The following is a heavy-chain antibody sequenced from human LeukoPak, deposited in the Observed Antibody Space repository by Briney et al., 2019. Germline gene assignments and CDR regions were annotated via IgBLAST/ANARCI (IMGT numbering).Heavy chain of an antibody. CDR2: IYYGGSI. CDR3: ASETYYYDTTSHYPTYFGS. CDR1: GGSISSGGSISSSSYY. J-gene: IGHJ4*02. D-gene: IGHD3-22*01. V-gene: IGHV4-39*07. Sequence: SETLSLTCTVSGGSISSGGSISSSSYYWGWIRQPPGKGLEWIGSIYYGGSINYDPSLKSRVTISVDTSKNQFSLKLSSVTAADTAVYYCASETYYYDTTSHYPTYFGSWGQGTLVAVSS.